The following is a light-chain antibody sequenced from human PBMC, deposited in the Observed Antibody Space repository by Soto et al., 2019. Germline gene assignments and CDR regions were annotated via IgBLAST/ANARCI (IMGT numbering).Light chain of an antibody. J-gene: IGLJ2*01. Sequence: QSVLTQPASVSGSPGQSITISCTGNSSDVGSYKLVSWYQQHPDKAPKLIIYEGNKRPSGVSNRFSGSKSGDTASLTITGPQAENETDYYCCSYAGDSADVMIGGGTKLTV. CDR2: EGN. CDR3: CSYAGDSADVM. CDR1: SSDVGSYKL. V-gene: IGLV2-23*01.